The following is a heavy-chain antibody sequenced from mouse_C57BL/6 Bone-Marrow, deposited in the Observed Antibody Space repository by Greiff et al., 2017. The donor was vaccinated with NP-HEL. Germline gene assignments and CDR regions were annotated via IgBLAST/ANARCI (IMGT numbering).Heavy chain of an antibody. V-gene: IGHV1-26*01. Sequence: EVKLQQSGPELVKPGASVKISCKASGYTFTDYYMNWVKQSHGKSLEWIGDINPNNGGTSYNQKFKGKATLTVDKSSSTAYMELRSLTSEDSAVYYCASSPWFAYWGQGTLVTVSA. J-gene: IGHJ3*01. CDR3: ASSPWFAY. CDR2: INPNNGGT. CDR1: GYTFTDYY.